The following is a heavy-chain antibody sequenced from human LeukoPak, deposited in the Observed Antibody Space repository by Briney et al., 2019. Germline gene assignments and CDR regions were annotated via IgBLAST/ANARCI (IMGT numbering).Heavy chain of an antibody. CDR2: INHSGST. V-gene: IGHV4-34*01. CDR1: GGSFSGYY. Sequence: SETLSLTCAVYGGSFSGYYWSWIRQPPGKGLEWIGEINHSGSTNYNPSLKSRVTISVDTSKNQFSLKLSSVTAADTAVYYCVADTAMGDYWGQGTLVTVSS. CDR3: VADTAMGDY. D-gene: IGHD5-18*01. J-gene: IGHJ4*02.